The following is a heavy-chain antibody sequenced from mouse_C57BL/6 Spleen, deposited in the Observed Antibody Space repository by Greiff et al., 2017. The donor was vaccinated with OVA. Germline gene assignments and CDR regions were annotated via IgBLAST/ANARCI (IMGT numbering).Heavy chain of an antibody. Sequence: EVKVVESGGGLVQSGRSLRLSCATSGFTFSDFYMAWVRQAPGKGLEWIAASRNNANDYTTEYSASVKGRFIVSRDNSQSILYLQMNALRAEDTAIYYGARATYDGYSHDFDYWGQGTTLTVSA. V-gene: IGHV7-1*01. J-gene: IGHJ2*01. D-gene: IGHD2-3*01. CDR1: GFTFSDFY. CDR3: ARATYDGYSHDFDY. CDR2: SRNNANDYTT.